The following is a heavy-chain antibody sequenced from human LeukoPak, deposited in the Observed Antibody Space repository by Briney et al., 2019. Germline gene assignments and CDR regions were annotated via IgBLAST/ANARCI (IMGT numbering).Heavy chain of an antibody. V-gene: IGHV4-39*01. CDR2: IHFNGRT. CDR1: RGSINSYRHY. Sequence: SETLSLTSTVYRGSINSYRHYWGWIRQPPGKGLEWIGSIHFNGRTYYNPSLESRVTISVDTSKNQLSLTLGPVTAADTAIYYCARHEDVVVLEGATRLLGSLWFDPWGQGTLVTVSS. D-gene: IGHD2-21*01. J-gene: IGHJ5*02. CDR3: ARHEDVVVLEGATRLLGSLWFDP.